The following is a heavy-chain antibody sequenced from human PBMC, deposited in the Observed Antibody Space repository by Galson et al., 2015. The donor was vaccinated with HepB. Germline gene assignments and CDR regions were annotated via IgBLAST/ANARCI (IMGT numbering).Heavy chain of an antibody. V-gene: IGHV5-10-1*01. CDR1: GYSFTSYW. J-gene: IGHJ6*02. D-gene: IGHD3-16*01. CDR3: ARENGGGTSAYYYYGMDV. CDR2: IDPSDSYT. Sequence: SGAEVKKPGESLRISCKGSGYSFTSYWISWVRQMPGKGLEWMGRIDPSDSYTNYSPSFQGHVTISADKSISTAYLQWSSLKASDTAMYYCARENGGGTSAYYYYGMDVWGQGTTVTVSS.